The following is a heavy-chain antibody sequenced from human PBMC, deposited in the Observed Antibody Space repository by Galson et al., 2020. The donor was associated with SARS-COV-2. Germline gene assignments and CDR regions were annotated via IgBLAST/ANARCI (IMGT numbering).Heavy chain of an antibody. D-gene: IGHD2-8*02. J-gene: IGHJ4*02. CDR2: IRTGGSTT. CDR3: ARGEDTVVNGPGGDQFDY. CDR1: GFSFSNYE. Sequence: GESLKISCAASGFSFSNYEFHWVRQAPGKGLEWVSYIRTGGSTTYYADSVKGRFTISRDDAKNSLYLQMNSLRADDTAVYYCARGEDTVVNGPGGDQFDYWGLGTLVKVSS. V-gene: IGHV3-48*03.